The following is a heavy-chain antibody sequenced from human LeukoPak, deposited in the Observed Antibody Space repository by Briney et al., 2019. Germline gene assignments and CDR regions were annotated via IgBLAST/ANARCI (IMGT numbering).Heavy chain of an antibody. CDR2: IYYSGST. D-gene: IGHD3-10*01. Sequence: KPSETLSLTCTVSGGSISSSSYYWGWIRQPPGKGLEWIGSIYYSGSTYYNPSLKSRVTISVDTSKNQFSLKLSSVTAAGTAVYYCASYPYYYGSGRENFDYWGQGTLVTVSS. CDR1: GGSISSSSYY. CDR3: ASYPYYYGSGRENFDY. J-gene: IGHJ4*02. V-gene: IGHV4-39*01.